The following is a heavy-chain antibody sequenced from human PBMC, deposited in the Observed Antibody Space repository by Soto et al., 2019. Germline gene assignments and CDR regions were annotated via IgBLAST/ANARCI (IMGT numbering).Heavy chain of an antibody. D-gene: IGHD1-26*01. V-gene: IGHV3-30*18. CDR3: AKGEWEPTAYGMDV. J-gene: IGHJ6*02. CDR1: GFTFSSYG. Sequence: LRLSCAASGFTFSSYGMHWVRQAPGKGLEWVAVISYDGSNKYYADSVKGRFTISRDNSKNTLYLQMNSLRAEDTAVYYCAKGEWEPTAYGMDVWGQGTTVTVSS. CDR2: ISYDGSNK.